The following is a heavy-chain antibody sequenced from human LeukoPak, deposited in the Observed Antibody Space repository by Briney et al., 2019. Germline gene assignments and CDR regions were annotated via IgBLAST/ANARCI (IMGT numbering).Heavy chain of an antibody. CDR2: ISAYNGNT. CDR3: ARAILTAPDY. V-gene: IGHV1-18*04. CDR1: GYTFTAYY. Sequence: ASVKVSCKASGYTFTAYYMHWVRQAPGQGLEWMGWISAYNGNTNYAQKLQGRVTMTTDTSTSTAYMELRSLRSDDTAVYYCARAILTAPDYWGQGTLVTVSS. J-gene: IGHJ4*02.